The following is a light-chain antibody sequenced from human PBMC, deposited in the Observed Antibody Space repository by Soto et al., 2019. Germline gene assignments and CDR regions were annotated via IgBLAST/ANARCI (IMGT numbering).Light chain of an antibody. J-gene: IGKJ1*01. CDR2: GAS. Sequence: AIQMTQSPSSLSASVGDRVTITCRTSQDIRNEVSWYQQKPGRAPKLLISGASSLQSGVPSRFSGSGSATDFTLTISSLQPEDFATYYCLQDYNYPRTFGQGTKVEIK. CDR3: LQDYNYPRT. CDR1: QDIRNE. V-gene: IGKV1-6*01.